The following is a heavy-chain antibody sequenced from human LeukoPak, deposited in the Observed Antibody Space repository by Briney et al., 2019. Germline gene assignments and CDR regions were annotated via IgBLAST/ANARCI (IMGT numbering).Heavy chain of an antibody. CDR2: ISSSSSYT. D-gene: IGHD3-10*01. J-gene: IGHJ6*04. Sequence: GGSLRLSCAASGFTFSSYSMNWVRQAPGKGLEWVSSISSSSSYTYYADSVKGRFTISRDNAKNSLYLQMNSLRAEDTAVYYCARVRVRGPLWPPNYYGMDVWGKGTTVTVSS. V-gene: IGHV3-21*01. CDR1: GFTFSSYS. CDR3: ARVRVRGPLWPPNYYGMDV.